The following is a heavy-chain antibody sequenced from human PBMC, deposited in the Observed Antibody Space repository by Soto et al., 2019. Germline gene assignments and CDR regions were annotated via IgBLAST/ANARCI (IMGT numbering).Heavy chain of an antibody. CDR2: VTSTSGHM. Sequence: GVSLRLPCEASGFTLTTYTMNWVRQASGKGLEWVSSVTSTSGHMYSAVSVKGRFTISRDNARNSLYLQMNSLRAEDTAVYYCVRERGLSSFYGMDVWGQGTTVAVSS. J-gene: IGHJ6*02. V-gene: IGHV3-21*01. D-gene: IGHD3-10*01. CDR3: VRERGLSSFYGMDV. CDR1: GFTLTTYT.